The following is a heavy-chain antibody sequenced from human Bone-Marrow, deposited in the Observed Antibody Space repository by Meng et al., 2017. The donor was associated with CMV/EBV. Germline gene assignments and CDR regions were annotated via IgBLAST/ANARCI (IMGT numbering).Heavy chain of an antibody. D-gene: IGHD2-2*01. CDR2: IYYSGST. J-gene: IGHJ5*02. Sequence: SETLSLTCTVSGGSISSSSYYWGWIRQPPGKGLEWIGSIYYSGSTYYNPSLKSRVTISVDTSKNQFSLKLSSVTAADTAVYYCARTVVPAANNWFDPWGQGPLVTVAS. CDR1: GGSISSSSYY. V-gene: IGHV4-39*07. CDR3: ARTVVPAANNWFDP.